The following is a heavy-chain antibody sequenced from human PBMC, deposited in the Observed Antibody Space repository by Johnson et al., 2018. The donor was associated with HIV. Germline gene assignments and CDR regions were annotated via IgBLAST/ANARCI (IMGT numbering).Heavy chain of an antibody. V-gene: IGHV3-15*01. J-gene: IGHJ3*02. CDR3: TPLSFWSGYLSAFDI. CDR2: IKSKTDGGTT. Sequence: VQLVESGGGLVKPGGSLRLSCAASGFSFSSSWMHWVCQAPEKGLEWVGRIKSKTDGGTTDYAAPVKGRFTISRDDSKNTLYLQMNSLKTEDTAVYYCTPLSFWSGYLSAFDILGQGTMVTVSS. D-gene: IGHD3-3*01. CDR1: GFSFSSSW.